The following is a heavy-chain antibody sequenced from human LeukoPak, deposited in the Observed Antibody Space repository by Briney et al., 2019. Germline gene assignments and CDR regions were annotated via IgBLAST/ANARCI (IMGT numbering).Heavy chain of an antibody. V-gene: IGHV3-49*04. Sequence: GGSLRLSCTASGFTFGDYAMSWVRQAPGKGLEWVGFIRSKAYGGTTEYAASVKGRFTISRDDSKSIAYLQMNSLKTEDTAMYYCTRSPSGWYNYWGQGTLVTVSS. CDR2: IRSKAYGGTT. J-gene: IGHJ4*02. D-gene: IGHD6-19*01. CDR1: GFTFGDYA. CDR3: TRSPSGWYNY.